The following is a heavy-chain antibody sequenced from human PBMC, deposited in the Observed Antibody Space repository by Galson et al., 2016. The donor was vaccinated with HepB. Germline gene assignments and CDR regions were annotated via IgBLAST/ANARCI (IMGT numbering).Heavy chain of an antibody. CDR3: ARVKGGCSRTSCVLDP. V-gene: IGHV4-4*02. CDR1: GGSVNSANW. Sequence: SETLSLTCTVSGGSVNSANWWTWVRQPPGKGLEWIGEIYYSGGSGDTNYNPSLKSRVTISVEESKNQFSLKLSSVTAADTAVYYCARVKGGCSRTSCVLDPWGQGTLVTVSS. J-gene: IGHJ5*02. CDR2: IYYSGGSGDT. D-gene: IGHD2-2*01.